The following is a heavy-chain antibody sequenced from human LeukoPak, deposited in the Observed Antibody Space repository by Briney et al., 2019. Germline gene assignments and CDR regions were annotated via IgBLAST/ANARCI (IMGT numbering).Heavy chain of an antibody. CDR2: IYPGDSAT. J-gene: IGHJ4*02. CDR1: GYSFTNYW. D-gene: IGHD2-2*01. Sequence: GESLKISCKGSGYSFTNYWIGWVRQMPGKGLEWVGIIYPGDSATRYSPSFQGQVTISADKSISTAYLQWSSLKASDTAMYYCARGGCSSTSCLDSWGQGTLVTVSS. V-gene: IGHV5-51*01. CDR3: ARGGCSSTSCLDS.